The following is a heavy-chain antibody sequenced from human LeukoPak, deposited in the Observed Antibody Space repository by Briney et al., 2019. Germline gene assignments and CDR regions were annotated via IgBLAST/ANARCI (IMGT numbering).Heavy chain of an antibody. V-gene: IGHV4-39*01. D-gene: IGHD3-3*01. CDR2: VYYGRTT. CDR3: QSRFLEWLLDY. J-gene: IGHJ4*02. Sequence: SETLSLTCTVSAASISSSSHHWGWIRQSPGKGLEWIGSVYYGRTTYYSPSLDSRVTISLDTSANQFSLQLNSVTAADTAMYYCQSRFLEWLLDYWGQGTLVTVSS. CDR1: AASISSSSHH.